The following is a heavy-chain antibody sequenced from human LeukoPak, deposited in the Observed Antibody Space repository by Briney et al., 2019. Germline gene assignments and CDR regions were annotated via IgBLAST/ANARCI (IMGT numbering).Heavy chain of an antibody. CDR1: GFTFSTYA. V-gene: IGHV3-23*01. J-gene: IGHJ4*02. CDR3: AKGSIAVALFDY. Sequence: GGSLRLSCAASGFTFSTYAMSWVRQAPGKGLEWVSGISDSGGTTYYADSVKGRFTISRDNSKNTLYLQMNSLRAEDTAVYYCAKGSIAVALFDYWGQGTLVTVSS. CDR2: ISDSGGTT. D-gene: IGHD6-19*01.